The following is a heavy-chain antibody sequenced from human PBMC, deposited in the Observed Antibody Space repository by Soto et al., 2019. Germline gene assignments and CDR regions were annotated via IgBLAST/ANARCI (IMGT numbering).Heavy chain of an antibody. V-gene: IGHV1-69*01. Sequence: QVQLVQSGAEVRKPGSSVKVSCKASGGTFSRHAISWVRQAPGQGLEWMGGILPIFGTAKHAQKFQGRVTIIADESTSTVYMELSSLRSEDTAMYYCARGWGYDSNDYYYAYWGQGTLVIVSS. CDR3: ARGWGYDSNDYYYAY. CDR2: ILPIFGTA. D-gene: IGHD3-22*01. J-gene: IGHJ4*02. CDR1: GGTFSRHA.